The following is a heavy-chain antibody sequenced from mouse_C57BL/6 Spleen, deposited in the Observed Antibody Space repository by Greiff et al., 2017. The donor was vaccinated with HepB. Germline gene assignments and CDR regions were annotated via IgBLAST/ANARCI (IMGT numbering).Heavy chain of an antibody. CDR2: IWSGGST. CDR1: GFSLTSYG. D-gene: IGHD2-5*01. Sequence: VKLMESGPGLVQPSQSLSITCTVSGFSLTSYGVHWVRQSPGKGLEWLGVIWSGGSTDYNAAFISRLSISKDNSKSQVFFKMNSLQADDTAIYYCAGTYYSTPYAMDYWGQGTSVTVSS. J-gene: IGHJ4*01. V-gene: IGHV2-2*01. CDR3: AGTYYSTPYAMDY.